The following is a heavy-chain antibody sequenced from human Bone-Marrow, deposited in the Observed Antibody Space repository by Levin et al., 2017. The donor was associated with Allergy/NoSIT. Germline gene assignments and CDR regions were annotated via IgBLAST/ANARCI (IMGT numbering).Heavy chain of an antibody. Sequence: GGSLRLSCAASGFTFTSYWMHWVRRVPGKGLVWVSRINSDESTTNYADSVKGRFTISRDNAKNTLFLQMSSLRAEDTAVYYCARGGIGGRSVGCDIWGQGTMVTVSS. CDR1: GFTFTSYW. CDR3: ARGGIGGRSVGCDI. J-gene: IGHJ3*02. V-gene: IGHV3-74*01. D-gene: IGHD6-13*01. CDR2: INSDESTT.